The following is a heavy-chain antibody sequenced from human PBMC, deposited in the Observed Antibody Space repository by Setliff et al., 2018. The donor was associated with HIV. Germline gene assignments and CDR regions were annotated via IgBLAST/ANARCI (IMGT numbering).Heavy chain of an antibody. D-gene: IGHD1-26*01. CDR3: AREVEGAPFSWDDY. J-gene: IGHJ4*02. V-gene: IGHV4-39*07. CDR1: GGSISSGSYY. Sequence: SETLSLTCTVSGGSISSGSYYWSWIRQPPGQGLEWIGEINHSGSTNYNPSLKSRVTISVDTSKNQFSLKLSSVTAADTAVYYCAREVEGAPFSWDDYWGQGTLFTVSS. CDR2: INHSGST.